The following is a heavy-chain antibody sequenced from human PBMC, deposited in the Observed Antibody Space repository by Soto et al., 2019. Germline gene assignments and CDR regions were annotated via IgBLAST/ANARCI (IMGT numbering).Heavy chain of an antibody. V-gene: IGHV3-74*01. CDR3: ARDTPYNWNDMVYV. D-gene: IGHD1-20*01. CDR2: ISNDGSRT. J-gene: IGHJ6*03. Sequence: EVQLVESGGGLVQPGGSLRLSCAASGFTFSTYWMHWVRLPPGKGLVWVSRISNDGSRTIYADSVKGRFTISRDNTKKTLYLQMNSLRVEDTAVYYCARDTPYNWNDMVYVWGKGTTVTVSS. CDR1: GFTFSTYW.